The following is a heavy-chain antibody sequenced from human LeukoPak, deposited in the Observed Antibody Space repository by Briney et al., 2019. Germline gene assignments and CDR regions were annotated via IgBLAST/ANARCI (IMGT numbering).Heavy chain of an antibody. V-gene: IGHV3-21*01. CDR2: ISSSSTYI. Sequence: GGSLRLSCAASGFTFSSYSMNWVRQAPGKGLEWVSSISSSSTYIYYADSVKGRFTVSRDNAMNSLYLQMNSLRAEDTAVYFCASQYTSSRIFDDWGQGTLVTVSS. CDR1: GFTFSSYS. CDR3: ASQYTSSRIFDD. J-gene: IGHJ4*02. D-gene: IGHD6-13*01.